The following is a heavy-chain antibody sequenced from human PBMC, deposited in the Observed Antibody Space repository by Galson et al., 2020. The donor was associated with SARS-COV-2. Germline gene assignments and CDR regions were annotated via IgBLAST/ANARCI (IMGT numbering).Heavy chain of an antibody. CDR3: ARHSVVRFLEWFVVNYMDV. CDR2: IYYSGST. CDR1: GGSISSYY. J-gene: IGHJ6*03. D-gene: IGHD3-3*01. V-gene: IGHV4-59*08. Sequence: SETLSLTCTVSGGSISSYYWSWIRQPPGKGLEWIGYIYYSGSTNYNPSLKSRVTISVDTSKNQFSLKLSSVTAADTAVYYCARHSVVRFLEWFVVNYMDVWGKGTTVTVSS.